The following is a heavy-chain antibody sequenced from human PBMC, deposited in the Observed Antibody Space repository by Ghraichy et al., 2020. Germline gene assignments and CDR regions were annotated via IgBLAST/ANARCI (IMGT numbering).Heavy chain of an antibody. V-gene: IGHV3-23*01. J-gene: IGHJ6*02. CDR2: ISGSGGSA. Sequence: GGSLRLSCAASGFTFSSYDINWVRQAPGKGLEWVSGISGSGGSAYYADSVKGRFTISRDNSKNTLYLQMNSLRVEDTAVYYCAKGGGSYRTDYYYGMDVWGQGTTVTVSS. CDR3: AKGGGSYRTDYYYGMDV. CDR1: GFTFSSYD. D-gene: IGHD1-26*01.